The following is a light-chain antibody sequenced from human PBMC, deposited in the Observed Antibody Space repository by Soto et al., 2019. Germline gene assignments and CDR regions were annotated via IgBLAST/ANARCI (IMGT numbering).Light chain of an antibody. CDR3: QQYNDYSTWT. Sequence: DIQMTQSPSTLSASIGDRVTITCRASQSVSRYLAWNQQKPGKPPKVLIWEASSLKRGVPSRFSGSGSGTEFTLTISSLQPDDFATYYCQQYNDYSTWTFGQGTKVDIK. CDR1: QSVSRY. J-gene: IGKJ1*01. V-gene: IGKV1-5*01. CDR2: EAS.